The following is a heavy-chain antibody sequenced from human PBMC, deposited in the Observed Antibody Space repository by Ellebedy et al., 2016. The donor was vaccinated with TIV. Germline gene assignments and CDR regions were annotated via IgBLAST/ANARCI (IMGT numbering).Heavy chain of an antibody. CDR3: ARDPPGIAASGPYK. CDR2: IYSGGDT. V-gene: IGHV3-53*01. D-gene: IGHD6-13*01. CDR1: GFIFSTYS. Sequence: GESLKISCAASGFIFSTYSMNWLRQAPGKGLEWVSLIYSGGDTVYADSVKGRFTISRDSSKNTLYLQMNSLRAEDTAVYYCARDPPGIAASGPYKWGQGTLVTVSS. J-gene: IGHJ4*02.